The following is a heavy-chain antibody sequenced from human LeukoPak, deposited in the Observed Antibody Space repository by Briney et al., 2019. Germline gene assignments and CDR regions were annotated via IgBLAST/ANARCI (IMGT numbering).Heavy chain of an antibody. J-gene: IGHJ4*02. V-gene: IGHV3-21*01. CDR1: GFAFSTYS. CDR3: ARVGGGSHYFDY. CDR2: ITSTSGYI. D-gene: IGHD1-26*01. Sequence: GGSLRLSCAASGFAFSTYSMNWVRQAPGKGLEWVSSITSTSGYIYYAESVKGRFSISRDNAKNSLYLQMSSLRTEDTAVYYCARVGGGSHYFDYWGQGTLATVSS.